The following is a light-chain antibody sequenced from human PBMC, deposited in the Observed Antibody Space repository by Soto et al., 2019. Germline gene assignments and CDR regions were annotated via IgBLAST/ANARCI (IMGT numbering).Light chain of an antibody. CDR2: EVS. J-gene: IGLJ1*01. Sequence: QSVLTQPASVSGSPGQSITISCTGTSSDVGGYNYVSWYQQHPGKAPKLMIYEVSNRPSGVSNRFSGSKSGNTASLTISGLQAEDEADYYCSSYTSGISPYVFGTGTKLTVL. V-gene: IGLV2-14*01. CDR1: SSDVGGYNY. CDR3: SSYTSGISPYV.